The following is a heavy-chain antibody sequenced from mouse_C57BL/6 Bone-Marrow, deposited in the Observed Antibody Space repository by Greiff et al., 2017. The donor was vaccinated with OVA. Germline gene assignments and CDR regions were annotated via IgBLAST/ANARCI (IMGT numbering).Heavy chain of an antibody. J-gene: IGHJ4*01. CDR1: GYTFTSYW. V-gene: IGHV1-55*01. CDR3: ARRDGSSDYAMDY. D-gene: IGHD1-1*01. Sequence: QVQLQQSGAELVKPGASVKMSCKASGYTFTSYWITWVKQRPGQGLEWIGDIYPGSGSTNYNEKFKSKATLTVDTSSSTAYMQLSSLTSEDSAVYYCARRDGSSDYAMDYWGQGTSVTVSS. CDR2: IYPGSGST.